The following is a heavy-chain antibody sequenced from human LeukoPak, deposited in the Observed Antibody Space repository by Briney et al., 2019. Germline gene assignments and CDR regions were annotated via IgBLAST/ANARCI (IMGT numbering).Heavy chain of an antibody. CDR2: IHKNAIT. J-gene: IGHJ6*03. Sequence: GGSLRLSCAASGFTFSNAWMNWVRQAPGKGLEWVAAIHKNAITYYADTVKGRFTISRDNSKSMLYLQMNSLRAEDTAVYYCARSLRVRGVPDYMDVWGKGTTVTISS. D-gene: IGHD3-10*01. V-gene: IGHV3-53*01. CDR3: ARSLRVRGVPDYMDV. CDR1: GFTFSNAW.